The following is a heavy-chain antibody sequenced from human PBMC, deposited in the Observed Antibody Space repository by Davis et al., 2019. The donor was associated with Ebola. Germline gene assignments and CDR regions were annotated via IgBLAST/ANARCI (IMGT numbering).Heavy chain of an antibody. V-gene: IGHV3-7*01. CDR3: ARDPPWGSKLFDY. CDR2: IPHVGSEK. Sequence: GESLKISCAASGFTFTTYYITWVRQAPGKRLEWVATIPHVGSEKYVDSVQGRFTTSRDNAKNSVYLQMNSLRVEDTAVYYCARDPPWGSKLFDYWGQGTLVTVSS. J-gene: IGHJ4*02. CDR1: GFTFTTYY. D-gene: IGHD7-27*01.